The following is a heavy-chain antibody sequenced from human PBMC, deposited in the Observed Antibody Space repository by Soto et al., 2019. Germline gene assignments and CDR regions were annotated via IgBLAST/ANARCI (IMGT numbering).Heavy chain of an antibody. Sequence: GGSLRLSCAASGFTFSDYYMSWIRQAPGKGLEWVSYISSSGSTIYYADSVKGRFTISRDNAKNSLYLQMNSLRAEDTAVYYCAGTWIQLWDKAFDIWGQGTMVTVSS. CDR2: ISSSGSTI. J-gene: IGHJ3*02. V-gene: IGHV3-11*01. D-gene: IGHD5-18*01. CDR1: GFTFSDYY. CDR3: AGTWIQLWDKAFDI.